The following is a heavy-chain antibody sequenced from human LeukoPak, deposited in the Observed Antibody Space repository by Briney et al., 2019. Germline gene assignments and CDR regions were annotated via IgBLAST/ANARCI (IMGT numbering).Heavy chain of an antibody. CDR3: VRELYYWAAMDV. Sequence: PGGSLRLSCAASGFTFSDYAISWVRQAPGKGLEWVSGIGRDDRTHYAETVKGRFAISRGMDESTLFLQMNSLRAEDTALYYCVRELYYWAAMDVWGQGTTVTVS. D-gene: IGHD3-10*01. CDR1: GFTFSDYA. J-gene: IGHJ6*02. CDR2: IGRDDRT. V-gene: IGHV3-23*01.